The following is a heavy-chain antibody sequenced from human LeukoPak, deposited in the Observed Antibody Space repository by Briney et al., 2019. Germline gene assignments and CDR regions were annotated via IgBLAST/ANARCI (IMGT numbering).Heavy chain of an antibody. V-gene: IGHV3-30*18. Sequence: GRSLRLSCAASGFTFSSYGMHWVRQAPGKGLEWVAVISYDGSNKYYADSVKGRFTISRDNSKNTLDLQMNSLRAEDTAVYYCAKASPSSKYDILTGHFDYWGQGTLVTVSS. J-gene: IGHJ4*02. CDR3: AKASPSSKYDILTGHFDY. D-gene: IGHD3-9*01. CDR2: ISYDGSNK. CDR1: GFTFSSYG.